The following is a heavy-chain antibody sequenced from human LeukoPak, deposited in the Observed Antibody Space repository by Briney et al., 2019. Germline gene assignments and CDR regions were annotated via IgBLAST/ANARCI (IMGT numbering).Heavy chain of an antibody. J-gene: IGHJ6*03. D-gene: IGHD6-13*01. CDR1: GFTVSSNY. CDR2: ISFDGINK. Sequence: GGSLRLSCAASGFTVSSNYMSWVRQAPGKGLEWVAVISFDGINKYYADSVKGRFTISRDNSKNTLYLQMNSLRAEDTAVYYCARDGEIAAAGHYYYYYMTSGAKGPRSPSP. CDR3: ARDGEIAAAGHYYYYYMTS. V-gene: IGHV3-30-3*01.